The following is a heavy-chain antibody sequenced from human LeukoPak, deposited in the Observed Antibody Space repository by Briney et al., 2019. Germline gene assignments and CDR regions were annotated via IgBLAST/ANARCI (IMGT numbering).Heavy chain of an antibody. Sequence: GSSVKVSCKASGGTFSSYTISWVRQAPGQGLEWMGRIIPILGIANYAQKFQGRVTITADKSTSTAYMELSSLRSEDTAVYYCVRFGDERLAFDYWGQGTLVTVSS. CDR3: VRFGDERLAFDY. CDR2: IIPILGIA. D-gene: IGHD3-16*01. J-gene: IGHJ4*02. V-gene: IGHV1-69*02. CDR1: GGTFSSYT.